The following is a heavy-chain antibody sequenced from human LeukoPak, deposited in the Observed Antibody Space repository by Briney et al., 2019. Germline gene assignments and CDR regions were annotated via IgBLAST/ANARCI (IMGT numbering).Heavy chain of an antibody. CDR1: GYTFTGYY. V-gene: IGHV1-2*02. CDR2: INPNSGGT. Sequence: ASVKVSCKASGYTFTGYYMHWVRHAPGQGLEWMGWINPNSGGTNYAQKFQGRVTMNRDTSISTAYMELSRLRSDDTAVYYCARGPQYYYDSSGYSDYWGQGTLVTVSS. D-gene: IGHD3-22*01. CDR3: ARGPQYYYDSSGYSDY. J-gene: IGHJ4*02.